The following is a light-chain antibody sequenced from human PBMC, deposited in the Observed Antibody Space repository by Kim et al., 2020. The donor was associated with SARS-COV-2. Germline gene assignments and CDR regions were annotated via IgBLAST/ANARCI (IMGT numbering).Light chain of an antibody. Sequence: ASVGDRVTITFRASQNIFSLLACYQQKPGKAPNLLIYKASTLHSGVPSRFSGSGSVTDFTLTISNLQPPDFATYYCQQYNSYSRYTFGQGTKLE. CDR1: QNIFSL. CDR3: QQYNSYSRYT. V-gene: IGKV1-5*03. J-gene: IGKJ2*01. CDR2: KAS.